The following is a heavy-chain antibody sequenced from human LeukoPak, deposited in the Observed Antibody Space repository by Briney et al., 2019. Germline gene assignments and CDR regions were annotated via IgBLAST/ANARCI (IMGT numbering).Heavy chain of an antibody. J-gene: IGHJ6*03. CDR1: GGSISSYY. V-gene: IGHV4-4*07. CDR2: MYASGST. CDR3: ARTPDCYDSSGRLDV. D-gene: IGHD3-22*01. Sequence: SETLSLTCTVSGGSISSYYWSWIRQPAGKGLEWIGRMYASGSTIYNTSLKSRLTLSVDTSEKQFSLKLSSVTAADTAVYYCARTPDCYDSSGRLDVWGKGTTVTVFS.